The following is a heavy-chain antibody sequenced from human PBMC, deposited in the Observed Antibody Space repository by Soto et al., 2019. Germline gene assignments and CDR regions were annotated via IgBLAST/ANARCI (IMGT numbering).Heavy chain of an antibody. CDR3: ARGTRYSGYESYFDY. CDR1: GFTFSSYA. CDR2: ISYDGSNK. V-gene: IGHV3-30-3*01. D-gene: IGHD5-12*01. Sequence: GGSLRLSCAASGFTFSSYAMHWVRQAPGKGLEWVAVISYDGSNKYYADSVKGRFTISRDNSKNTLYLQMNSLRAEDTAVYYCARGTRYSGYESYFDYWGQGTLVTVSS. J-gene: IGHJ4*02.